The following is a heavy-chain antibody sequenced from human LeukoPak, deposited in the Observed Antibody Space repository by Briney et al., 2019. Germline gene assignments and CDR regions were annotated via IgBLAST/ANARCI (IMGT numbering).Heavy chain of an antibody. J-gene: IGHJ4*02. Sequence: GRSLRLSCAASGFTFDDYAMHWVRQAPGKGLEWVSGISWNSGSIGYADSVKGRFTISRDNAKISLYLQMNSLRAEDTALYYCAKEVIVGNFDYWGQGTLVTVSS. V-gene: IGHV3-9*01. CDR3: AKEVIVGNFDY. D-gene: IGHD3-22*01. CDR1: GFTFDDYA. CDR2: ISWNSGSI.